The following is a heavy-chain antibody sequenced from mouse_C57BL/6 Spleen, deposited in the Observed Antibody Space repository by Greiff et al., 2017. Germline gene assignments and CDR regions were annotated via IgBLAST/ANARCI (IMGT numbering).Heavy chain of an antibody. D-gene: IGHD2-10*01. CDR1: GFTFSSYG. J-gene: IGHJ4*01. V-gene: IGHV5-6*01. CDR3: ARGLPIGGDAMDD. CDR2: ISSGGSYT. Sequence: VQLKESGGDLVKPGGSLKLSCAASGFTFSSYGMSWVRQTPDKRLEWVATISSGGSYTYYPDSVKGRVTISRDNAKNTLYLQLSSLKSEDTALYYCARGLPIGGDAMDDWGQGTSVTVSS.